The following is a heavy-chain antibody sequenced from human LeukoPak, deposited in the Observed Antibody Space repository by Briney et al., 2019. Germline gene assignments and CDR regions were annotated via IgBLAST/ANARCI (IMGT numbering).Heavy chain of an antibody. D-gene: IGHD3-16*02. Sequence: GGSLRLSCAASGFTFSSYWMHWVRQAPGKGLVWVSRINSDGGSTHYADSVKGRFTISRDNAKNTLYLQMNSLRAEDTAVYYCASNYVWGSYRYTMPDNFDIWGQGTMVTVPS. CDR1: GFTFSSYW. CDR3: ASNYVWGSYRYTMPDNFDI. V-gene: IGHV3-74*01. CDR2: INSDGGST. J-gene: IGHJ3*02.